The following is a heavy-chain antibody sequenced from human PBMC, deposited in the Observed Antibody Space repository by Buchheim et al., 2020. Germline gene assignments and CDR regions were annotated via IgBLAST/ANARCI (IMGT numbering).Heavy chain of an antibody. CDR1: GFTVSSNY. CDR3: ARDGPPYYGRGYYYYYGMDV. J-gene: IGHJ6*02. Sequence: EVQLVESGGGLVQPGGSLRLSCAASGFTVSSNYMSWVRQAPGKGLEWVSVIYSGGSTYYADSVKGRFTISRDNSKNTLYLQMNSLRAEDTAVYYCARDGPPYYGRGYYYYYGMDVWGQGTT. V-gene: IGHV3-66*01. CDR2: IYSGGST. D-gene: IGHD3-3*01.